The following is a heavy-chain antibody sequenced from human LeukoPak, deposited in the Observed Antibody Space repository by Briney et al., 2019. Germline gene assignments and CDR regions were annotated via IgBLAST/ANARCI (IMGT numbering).Heavy chain of an antibody. D-gene: IGHD4-17*01. CDR1: GFTFTSYG. CDR3: ARLRSYYYGMDV. J-gene: IGHJ6*02. V-gene: IGHV1-18*01. Sequence: GGSLRLSCAASGFTFTSYGISWVRQAPGQGPEWMGWISAYNGNTNYAQKLQGRVTMTTDTSTSTAYMELRSLRSDDTAVYYCARLRSYYYGMDVWGQGTTVTVSS. CDR2: ISAYNGNT.